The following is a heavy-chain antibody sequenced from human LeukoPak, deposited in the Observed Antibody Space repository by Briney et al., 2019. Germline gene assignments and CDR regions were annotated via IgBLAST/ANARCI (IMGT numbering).Heavy chain of an antibody. CDR1: GYAFTSIG. J-gene: IGHJ4*02. D-gene: IGHD6-19*01. CDR2: ISPYNGNT. CDR3: VRAGPDSGWYFDY. Sequence: GASVKVSCTASGYAFTSIGITWVRRAPGQGLEWMGWISPYNGNTRYAQKFQGRVAMTTDTSTTTAYMELRGLRYNDTAVYYCVRAGPDSGWYFDYWGQGTLVTVSS. V-gene: IGHV1-18*01.